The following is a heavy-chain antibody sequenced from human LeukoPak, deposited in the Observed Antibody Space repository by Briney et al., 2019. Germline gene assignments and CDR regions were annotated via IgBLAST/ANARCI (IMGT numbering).Heavy chain of an antibody. D-gene: IGHD1-26*01. CDR2: ISAYNGNT. J-gene: IGHJ4*02. V-gene: IGHV1-18*01. CDR1: GYTFTSYG. Sequence: ASVKVSCKASGYTFTSYGISWVRQAPGQGLEWMGWISAYNGNTNYAQKLQGRVTMTTDTSTSTAYMELRSLRSDDTAVYYCARDLTLAGTWELPDYWGQGTLATVSS. CDR3: ARDLTLAGTWELPDY.